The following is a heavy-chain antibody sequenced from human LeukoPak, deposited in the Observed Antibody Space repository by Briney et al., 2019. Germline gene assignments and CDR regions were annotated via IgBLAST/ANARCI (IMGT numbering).Heavy chain of an antibody. V-gene: IGHV3-30*02. CDR3: AKDLRSGSYPNWFDP. D-gene: IGHD1-26*01. CDR1: GFTFSSYG. J-gene: IGHJ5*02. CDR2: IRYDGSNK. Sequence: GGSLRLSCAASGFTFSSYGMHWVRQAPGKGLEWVAFIRYDGSNKYYADSVKGRFTISRDNSNNTLHLQMNSLRGEDTAVYYCAKDLRSGSYPNWFDPWGQGTLVTVSS.